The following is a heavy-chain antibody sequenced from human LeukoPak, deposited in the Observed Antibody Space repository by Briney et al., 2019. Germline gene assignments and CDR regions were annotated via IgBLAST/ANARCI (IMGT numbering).Heavy chain of an antibody. D-gene: IGHD1-26*01. CDR3: ARGGIVGVNNWFDP. CDR1: GYTFTSYD. CDR2: ISGYNGNT. V-gene: IGHV1-18*01. Sequence: GASVKVSCKASGYTFTSYDITWVRQAPGQGLEWVGWISGYNGNTNYAQKLQGRVTMTTDTSTSTAYMELRSLRSDDTAVYYCARGGIVGVNNWFDPWGQGTLVTVCS. J-gene: IGHJ5*02.